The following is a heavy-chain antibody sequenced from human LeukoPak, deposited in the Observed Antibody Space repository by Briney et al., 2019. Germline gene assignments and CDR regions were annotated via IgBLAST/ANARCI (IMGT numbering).Heavy chain of an antibody. CDR2: IYYSGNT. D-gene: IGHD2-15*01. Sequence: PSETLSLTCGVYGESFSGYYWSWIRQSPGKGLEWIGYIYYSGNTNYSPSLKSRVTISVDTSKNQFSLRLSSVTAADTAVYYCARGPREYCSGGSCYHYWGQGTLVTVSS. CDR3: ARGPREYCSGGSCYHY. CDR1: GESFSGYY. V-gene: IGHV4-59*01. J-gene: IGHJ4*02.